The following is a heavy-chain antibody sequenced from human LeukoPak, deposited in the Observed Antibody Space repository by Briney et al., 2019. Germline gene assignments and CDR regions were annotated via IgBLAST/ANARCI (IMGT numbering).Heavy chain of an antibody. CDR2: ISCSSSYI. Sequence: GGSLRLSCAASGFTFSSYSMNWVRQAPGKGLEWVSSISCSSSYIYYADSVKGRFTISRDNAKNSLYLQMNSLRAEDTAVYYCARPQLGTNWFDPWGQGTPVTVSS. J-gene: IGHJ5*02. CDR3: ARPQLGTNWFDP. V-gene: IGHV3-21*01. D-gene: IGHD7-27*01. CDR1: GFTFSSYS.